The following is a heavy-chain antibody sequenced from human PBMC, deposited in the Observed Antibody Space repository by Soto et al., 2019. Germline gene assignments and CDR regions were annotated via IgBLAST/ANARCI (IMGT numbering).Heavy chain of an antibody. CDR1: GYTFTRYY. Sequence: QVQLVQSGAEVKKTGASVKVSCMASGYTFTRYYINWVRQAPGQGLEWMGWVSAYNGNTHYEQKLQGRVTLTTDTSTSTDYMELRSLRSDDTAVYFCARGGQWDFLSDYWGQGTLVTVSS. CDR2: VSAYNGNT. CDR3: ARGGQWDFLSDY. J-gene: IGHJ4*02. V-gene: IGHV1-18*01. D-gene: IGHD1-26*01.